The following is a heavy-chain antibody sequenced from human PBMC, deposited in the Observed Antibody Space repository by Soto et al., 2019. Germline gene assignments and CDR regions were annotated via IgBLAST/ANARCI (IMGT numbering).Heavy chain of an antibody. CDR1: GWSFSGYY. J-gene: IGHJ6*02. CDR2: INHSGST. V-gene: IGHV4-34*01. CDR3: ARGYAGLSTVAGEDYYYYYGMDV. Sequence: SETLSLTCAFYGWSFSGYYWSWIRQPPGKGLEWIGEINHSGSTNYNPSLKSRVTISVDTSKNQFSLKLSSVTAADTAVYYCARGYAGLSTVAGEDYYYYYGMDVWGQGTTVTVSS. D-gene: IGHD6-19*01.